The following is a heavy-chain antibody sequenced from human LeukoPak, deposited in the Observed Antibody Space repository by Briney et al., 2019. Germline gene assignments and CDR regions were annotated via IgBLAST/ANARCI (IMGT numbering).Heavy chain of an antibody. V-gene: IGHV3-11*01. J-gene: IGHJ1*01. CDR1: GFTFSDYY. Sequence: PGGSLRLSCAASGFTFSDYYMSWIRQAPGKGLEWVSYISSSGSTIYYADSVKGRFTISRDNAKNSPYLQMNSLRAEDTAVYYCARGVDTAMVTFIFQHWGQGTLVTVSS. CDR2: ISSSGSTI. CDR3: ARGVDTAMVTFIFQH. D-gene: IGHD5-18*01.